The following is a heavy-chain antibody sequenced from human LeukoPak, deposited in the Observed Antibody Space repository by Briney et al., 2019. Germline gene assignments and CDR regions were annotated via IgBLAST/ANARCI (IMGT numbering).Heavy chain of an antibody. CDR2: TYYRSKWYH. J-gene: IGHJ5*01. CDR3: ARGNRDFDS. D-gene: IGHD2-21*02. Sequence: SQTLSLACAISGDSVSTNSAAWNWIRQSPSRGLEWLGRTYYRSKWYHDYAPSVQSRITINPDTSKNQFSLHLNSVTPEDTAVYYCARGNRDFDSWGQGTLVTVSS. CDR1: GDSVSTNSAA. V-gene: IGHV6-1*01.